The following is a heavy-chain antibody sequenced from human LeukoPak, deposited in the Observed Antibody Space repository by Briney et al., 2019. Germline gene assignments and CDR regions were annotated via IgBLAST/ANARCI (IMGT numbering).Heavy chain of an antibody. CDR1: GXTVSRKY. V-gene: IGHV3-53*01. CDR3: ARRSVAGTWDFDY. Sequence: PGGSLRLSCAASGXTVSRKYMSWVRQAPGKGLEWVSPIYSGGSTSYADSVKGRFTISRDNSKNMLYLQMNSLRAEDTAVYYCARRSVAGTWDFDYWGQGTLVTVSS. CDR2: IYSGGST. J-gene: IGHJ4*02. D-gene: IGHD6-19*01.